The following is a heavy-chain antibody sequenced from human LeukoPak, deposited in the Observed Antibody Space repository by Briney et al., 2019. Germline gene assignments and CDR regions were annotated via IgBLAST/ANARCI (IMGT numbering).Heavy chain of an antibody. V-gene: IGHV1-18*01. Sequence: ASVKVSCKASGYTLTSNGISWVRQAPGQGLEWMGWIGPYNGNTRYAQKLQGRVTMTTDTSTSTAYMELRSLRSDDTAVYYCARLRNYYDSSNWLDSWGQGTLVTVSS. CDR2: IGPYNGNT. D-gene: IGHD3-22*01. CDR1: GYTLTSNG. CDR3: ARLRNYYDSSNWLDS. J-gene: IGHJ5*01.